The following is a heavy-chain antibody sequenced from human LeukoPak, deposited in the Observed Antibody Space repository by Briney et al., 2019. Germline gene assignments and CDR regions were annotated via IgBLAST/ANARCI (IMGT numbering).Heavy chain of an antibody. J-gene: IGHJ5*02. CDR1: GFTFSSYG. Sequence: QPGRSLRLSCAASGFTFSSYGMHWVRQAPGKGLEWVAVISYDGSNKYYADSVKGRFTISRDNSKNTLYLQMNSLRAEDTAVYYCAKIAVAPRGNWFDPWGQGTLVTVSS. CDR3: AKIAVAPRGNWFDP. V-gene: IGHV3-30*18. D-gene: IGHD6-19*01. CDR2: ISYDGSNK.